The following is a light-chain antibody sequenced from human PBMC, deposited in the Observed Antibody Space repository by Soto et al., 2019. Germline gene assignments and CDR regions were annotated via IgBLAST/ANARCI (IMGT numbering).Light chain of an antibody. CDR2: AAS. Sequence: DIQMTQSPSSLSASVGDRVTITCRASQTICINLNWYQQKPGKAPNLLIYAASSLESGVPARFSGSGSGTHFTLTITGLQPEDFATYYCQQTYSSLPITSGQGTRLEI. CDR1: QTICIN. J-gene: IGKJ5*01. CDR3: QQTYSSLPIT. V-gene: IGKV1-39*01.